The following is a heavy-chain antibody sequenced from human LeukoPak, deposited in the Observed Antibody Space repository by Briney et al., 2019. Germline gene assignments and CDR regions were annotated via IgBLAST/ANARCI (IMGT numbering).Heavy chain of an antibody. Sequence: PGGSLRLSCAASGFTFSNYALNWVRQAPGRGLEWVSYTTGSGSTKYYADSVRGRFTVSRDNAKNSLYLQMNSLRAEDTAVYYCARDETTVVREGWFDPWGQGTLVTVSS. CDR3: ARDETTVVREGWFDP. V-gene: IGHV3-48*04. CDR1: GFTFSNYA. CDR2: TTGSGSTK. J-gene: IGHJ5*02. D-gene: IGHD4-23*01.